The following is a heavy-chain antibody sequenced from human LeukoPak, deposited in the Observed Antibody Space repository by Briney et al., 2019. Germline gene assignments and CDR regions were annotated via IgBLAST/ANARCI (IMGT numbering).Heavy chain of an antibody. J-gene: IGHJ4*02. V-gene: IGHV3-21*01. D-gene: IGHD5-24*01. CDR1: GFTFSIYS. Sequence: AGGSLRLSCAASGFTFSIYSMNWVRQAPGKGLEWVSSISSSSSYIYYADSVKGRFTISRDNAKNSLYLQMNSLRAEDTAVYYCASIGDGYNPFDYWGQGTLVTVSS. CDR3: ASIGDGYNPFDY. CDR2: ISSSSSYI.